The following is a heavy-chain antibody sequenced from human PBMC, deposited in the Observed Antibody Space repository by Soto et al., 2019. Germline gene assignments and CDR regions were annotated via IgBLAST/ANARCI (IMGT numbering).Heavy chain of an antibody. CDR1: GYPFPSFE. J-gene: IGHJ4*02. CDR2: ISNAGSGNT. D-gene: IGHD2-2*01. Sequence: YVKVSCRTSGYPFPSFEVHWIRQAPGQRPEWMGGISNAGSGNTKYSQKFQDRLTITGDKRATTVYMALSSLTSEDTATYYCARESNHYQDFFQNWGQGTQVTVSS. CDR3: ARESNHYQDFFQN. V-gene: IGHV1-3*01.